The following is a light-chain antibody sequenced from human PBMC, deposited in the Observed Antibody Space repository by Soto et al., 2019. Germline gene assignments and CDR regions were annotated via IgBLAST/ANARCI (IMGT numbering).Light chain of an antibody. V-gene: IGLV1-40*01. Sequence: QSVLTQPPSVSGAPGQRVTISCTGSSSNIGAGYDVHWYQQLPGTAPKLLIYGNSHRPSGVPDRFSGSKSGTSASLAITGLQAEDDADYYCQSYDSSLSGSNVFGTGTKVTVL. J-gene: IGLJ1*01. CDR1: SSNIGAGYD. CDR3: QSYDSSLSGSNV. CDR2: GNS.